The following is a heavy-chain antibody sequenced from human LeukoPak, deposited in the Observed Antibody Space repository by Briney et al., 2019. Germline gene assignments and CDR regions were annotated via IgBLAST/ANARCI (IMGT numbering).Heavy chain of an antibody. J-gene: IGHJ5*02. CDR1: GFTFSSYA. D-gene: IGHD4-17*01. CDR3: AKDRADNGDRLRFDP. CDR2: ISGSGGST. Sequence: GGSLRLSCAASGFTFSSYAMSWVRQAPGKGLEWVSAISGSGGSTYYADSVKGRFTISRDNSKNTLYLQMNSLRAEDTAVYYCAKDRADNGDRLRFDPWGQGTLVTVSS. V-gene: IGHV3-23*01.